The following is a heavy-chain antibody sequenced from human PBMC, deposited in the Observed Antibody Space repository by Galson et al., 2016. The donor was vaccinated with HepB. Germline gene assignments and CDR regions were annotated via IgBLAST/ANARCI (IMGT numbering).Heavy chain of an antibody. CDR3: ARNKEVGLRTVWAY. CDR2: ISDSGTGT. V-gene: IGHV3-23*01. J-gene: IGHJ4*02. Sequence: SLRLSCAASGFTFSNYAMIWVRQAPGKGLEWVSGISDSGTGTWYADSVKGRFTISRDNSKNTVYLQMNNVRVEDTAVYYCARNKEVGLRTVWAYWGQGTLVTVSS. D-gene: IGHD1-26*01. CDR1: GFTFSNYA.